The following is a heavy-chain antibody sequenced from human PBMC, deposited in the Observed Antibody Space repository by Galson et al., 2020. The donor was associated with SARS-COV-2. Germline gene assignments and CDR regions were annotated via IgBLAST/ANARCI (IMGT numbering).Heavy chain of an antibody. CDR3: AINYGGSFDY. Sequence: GGSLRLSCAASGFTFSSYSMNWVRQAPGKGLEWVSYISSSSSTIYYADSVKGRFNISRDNAKNSLYLQMNSLRAEDTAVYYCAINYGGSFDYWGQGTLVTVSS. V-gene: IGHV3-48*04. D-gene: IGHD4-17*01. J-gene: IGHJ4*02. CDR1: GFTFSSYS. CDR2: ISSSSSTI.